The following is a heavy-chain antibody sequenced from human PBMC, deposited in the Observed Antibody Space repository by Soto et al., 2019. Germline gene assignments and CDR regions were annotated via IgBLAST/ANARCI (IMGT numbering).Heavy chain of an antibody. CDR2: ISYTGTT. Sequence: PSETLFLTCSVSFASFSSNSYHWGWIRQPPGKGLEWIGSISYTGTTYYSPSLKSRVTISADTSKKQFSLKLDSATAADTAVYYCARLVVVAPVANVWGQGTLVTVSS. J-gene: IGHJ4*02. CDR1: FASFSSNSYH. CDR3: ARLVVVAPVANV. D-gene: IGHD2-15*01. V-gene: IGHV4-39*01.